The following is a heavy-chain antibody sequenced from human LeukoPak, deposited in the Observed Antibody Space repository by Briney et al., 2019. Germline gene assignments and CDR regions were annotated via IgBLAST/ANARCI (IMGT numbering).Heavy chain of an antibody. CDR3: ARSPGHYYGSGSYYIDY. CDR1: GGPISSYY. V-gene: IGHV4-59*08. D-gene: IGHD3-10*01. CDR2: IYYSGST. J-gene: IGHJ4*02. Sequence: PSETLSLTCTVSGGPISSYYWSWIRQPPGKGLEWIGYIYYSGSTNYNPSLKSRVTISVDTSKNQFSLKLSSVTAADTAVYYCARSPGHYYGSGSYYIDYWGQGTLVTVSS.